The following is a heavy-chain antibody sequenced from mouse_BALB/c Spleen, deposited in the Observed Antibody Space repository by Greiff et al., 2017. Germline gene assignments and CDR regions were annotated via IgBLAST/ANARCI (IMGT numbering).Heavy chain of an antibody. CDR1: GFNIKDYY. Sequence: VQLQQSGAELVRSGASVKLSCTASGFNIKDYYMHWVKQRPEQGLEWIGWIDPENGNTIYDPKFQGKASITADTSSNTAYLQLSSLTSEDTAVYYCARNWDFDYWGQGTTLTVSS. D-gene: IGHD4-1*01. J-gene: IGHJ2*01. CDR2: IDPENGNT. CDR3: ARNWDFDY. V-gene: IGHV14-1*02.